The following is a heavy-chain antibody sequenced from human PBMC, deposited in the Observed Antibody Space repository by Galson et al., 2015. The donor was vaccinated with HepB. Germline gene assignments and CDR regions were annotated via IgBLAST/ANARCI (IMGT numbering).Heavy chain of an antibody. Sequence: SLRLSCAASGFSFSSYAMTWVRQAPGKGLEWVSARSVSGGSTYYADSVKGRFTISRDNSKNTLYLQMNSLRAEDTALYYCAKPLSSWSFDYWGQGTLVTVSS. V-gene: IGHV3-23*01. J-gene: IGHJ4*02. D-gene: IGHD6-13*01. CDR3: AKPLSSWSFDY. CDR1: GFSFSSYA. CDR2: RSVSGGST.